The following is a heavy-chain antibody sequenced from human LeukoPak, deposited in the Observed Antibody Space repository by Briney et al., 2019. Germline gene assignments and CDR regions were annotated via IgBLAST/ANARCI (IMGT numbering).Heavy chain of an antibody. J-gene: IGHJ4*02. V-gene: IGHV3-30*02. D-gene: IGHD1-26*01. Sequence: GGSLRLSCAASGFTFSSYGMHWVRQAPGKGLEWVAFIRYDGSNKYYADSVKGRFTISRDNSKNTLYLQMNSLRAEDTAVYYCAKDEVGATGPGLDYWGQGTLVTVSS. CDR3: AKDEVGATGPGLDY. CDR1: GFTFSSYG. CDR2: IRYDGSNK.